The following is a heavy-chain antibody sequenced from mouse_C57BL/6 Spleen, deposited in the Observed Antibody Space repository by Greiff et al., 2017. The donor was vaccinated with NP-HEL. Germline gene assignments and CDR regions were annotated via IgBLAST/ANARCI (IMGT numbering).Heavy chain of an antibody. CDR2: IWSGGST. J-gene: IGHJ2*01. Sequence: VQLQQSGPGLVQPSQCLSITCTVSGFSLTSYGVHWVRQSPGKGLEWLGVIWSGGSTDYNAAFISRLSISKDNSKSQVFFKMNSLQADDTAIYYCARSTMVTTWYFDYWGQGTTLTVSS. D-gene: IGHD2-2*01. CDR1: GFSLTSYG. CDR3: ARSTMVTTWYFDY. V-gene: IGHV2-2*01.